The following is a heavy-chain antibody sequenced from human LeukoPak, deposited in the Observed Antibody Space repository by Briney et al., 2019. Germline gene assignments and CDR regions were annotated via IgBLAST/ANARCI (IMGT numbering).Heavy chain of an antibody. D-gene: IGHD3-22*01. V-gene: IGHV4-31*03. J-gene: IGHJ4*02. CDR1: GASFSTGDQY. CDR2: IHPSGML. Sequence: SETQSLTCTVSGASFSTGDQYWNWIRQSPGKGLEWIGSIHPSGMLYNNPSLESRVTISIDTSNNQFSLHLNSVTAADTAVYFCSRGLDSRKLGYWGQGTLITVSS. CDR3: SRGLDSRKLGY.